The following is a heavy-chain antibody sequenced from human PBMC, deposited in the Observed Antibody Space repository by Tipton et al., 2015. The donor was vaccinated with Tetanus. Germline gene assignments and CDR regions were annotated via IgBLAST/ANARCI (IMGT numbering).Heavy chain of an antibody. J-gene: IGHJ4*02. V-gene: IGHV4-34*01. D-gene: IGHD3-22*01. Sequence: TLSLTCAVYGGSFSGYYWSWIRQPPGKGLEWIGEINHSGSTNYNPSLKSRVTISVDTSNDQLSLRLTSVTAADTAIYYCARFSYDSGGFYSYFDYWGRGTLVTVAS. CDR1: GGSFSGYY. CDR3: ARFSYDSGGFYSYFDY. CDR2: INHSGST.